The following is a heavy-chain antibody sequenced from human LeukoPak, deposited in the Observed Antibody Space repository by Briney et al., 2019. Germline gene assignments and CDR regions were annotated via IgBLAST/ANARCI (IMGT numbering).Heavy chain of an antibody. CDR1: GGTFSSYA. D-gene: IGHD6-13*01. V-gene: IGHV1-69*05. J-gene: IGHJ3*02. Sequence: SVKVSCKASGGTFSSYAISWVRQAPGQGLEWMGGIIPIFGTANYAQKFQGRVTITTDESTSTAYMELSGLRSEDTAVYYCARASGSSSWSDAFDIWGQGTMVTVSS. CDR2: IIPIFGTA. CDR3: ARASGSSSWSDAFDI.